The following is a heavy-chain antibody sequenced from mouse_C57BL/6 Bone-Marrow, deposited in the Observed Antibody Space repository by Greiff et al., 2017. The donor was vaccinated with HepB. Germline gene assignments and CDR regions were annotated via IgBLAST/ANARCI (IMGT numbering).Heavy chain of an antibody. J-gene: IGHJ4*01. CDR1: GFSLTSYG. Sequence: VQVVESGPGLVQPSQSLSITCTVSGFSLTSYGVHWVRQSPGKGLEWLGVIWSGGSTDYNAAFISRLSISKDNSKSQVFFKMNSLQADDTAIYYCARKGWLLRDYAMDYWGQGTSVTVSS. V-gene: IGHV2-2*01. CDR3: ARKGWLLRDYAMDY. D-gene: IGHD2-3*01. CDR2: IWSGGST.